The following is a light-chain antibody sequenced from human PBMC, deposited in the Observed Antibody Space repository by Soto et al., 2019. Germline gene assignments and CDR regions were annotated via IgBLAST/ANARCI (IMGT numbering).Light chain of an antibody. CDR1: QSFRSTY. J-gene: IGKJ1*01. Sequence: EIVLTQSPGTLSLSPGDRATLSCRASQSFRSTYLAWYQQKPGQAPRLLIYGASNRATSIPDRFSGSGSGTDFTLTISRLEPEDFAVYYCHQYGSSPRTFGQGTQVEIK. CDR2: GAS. CDR3: HQYGSSPRT. V-gene: IGKV3-20*01.